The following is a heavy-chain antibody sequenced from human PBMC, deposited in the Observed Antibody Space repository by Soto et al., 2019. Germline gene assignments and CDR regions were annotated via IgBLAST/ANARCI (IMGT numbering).Heavy chain of an antibody. CDR2: IIPILGIA. Sequence: ASVKVSCKASGGTFSSYTISWVRQAPGQGLEWMGRIIPILGIANYAQKFQGRVTITADKSTSTAYMELSSLRSEDTAVYYCARETPPSTMVRGVLMDVWGKGTTVTVSS. V-gene: IGHV1-69*04. CDR3: ARETPPSTMVRGVLMDV. CDR1: GGTFSSYT. J-gene: IGHJ6*04. D-gene: IGHD3-10*01.